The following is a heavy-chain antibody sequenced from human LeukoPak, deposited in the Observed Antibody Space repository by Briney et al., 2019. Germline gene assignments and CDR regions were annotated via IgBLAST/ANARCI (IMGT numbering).Heavy chain of an antibody. CDR3: ARVIRAAPGKGYFDY. CDR2: ISGSGGRT. Sequence: GGSLRLSCATSGFIFSTYALSWVRQAPGKGLEWASSISGSGGRTYQADSVKGRFTISRDSSKNTLYLQMNSLRAEDTAIYYCARVIRAAPGKGYFDYWGQGTLVTVSS. V-gene: IGHV3-23*01. J-gene: IGHJ4*02. CDR1: GFIFSTYA. D-gene: IGHD6-13*01.